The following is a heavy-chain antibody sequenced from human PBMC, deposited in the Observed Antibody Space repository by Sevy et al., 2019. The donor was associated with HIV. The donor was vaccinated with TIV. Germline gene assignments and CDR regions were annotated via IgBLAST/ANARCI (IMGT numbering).Heavy chain of an antibody. V-gene: IGHV3-64D*06. D-gene: IGHD2-2*01. J-gene: IGHJ4*02. CDR1: GFTFNYYG. CDR2: ISSNGDST. Sequence: GGSLRLSCSASGFTFNYYGMYWVRQAPGKGLQYVSGISSNGDSTDYGDSVKGRFTISRDNSKNILYLQMSSLSAEDTVVYYCLRDLLRPVVVPAASFDYWGQGTLVTVSS. CDR3: LRDLLRPVVVPAASFDY.